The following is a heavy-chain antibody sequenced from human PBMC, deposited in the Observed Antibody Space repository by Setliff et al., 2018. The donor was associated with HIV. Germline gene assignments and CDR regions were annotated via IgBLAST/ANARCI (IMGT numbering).Heavy chain of an antibody. CDR3: ASGREAVAGAPHFDY. CDR1: GGSINTGGYY. J-gene: IGHJ4*02. V-gene: IGHV4-39*07. CDR2: INHSGNI. D-gene: IGHD6-19*01. Sequence: SETLSLTCVVSGGSINTGGYYWGWIRQPPGKGLEWIGKINHSGNINYNPSLKSRVPISIDSSKNQFSLKLSSVTAADTAVYYCASGREAVAGAPHFDYWGQGTLVTVSS.